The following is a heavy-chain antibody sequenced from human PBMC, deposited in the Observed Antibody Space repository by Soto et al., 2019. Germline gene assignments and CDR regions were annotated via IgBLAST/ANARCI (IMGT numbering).Heavy chain of an antibody. D-gene: IGHD5-18*01. CDR1: GFTFSSYG. CDR3: AKDFAGIQLWS. Sequence: QVQLVESGGGVVQPGRPLRLSCAASGFTFSSYGMHWVRQAPGKGLEWVAVISYDGSNKYYADSVKGRFTISRDNSKNTLYLQMNSLRAEDTAVYYCAKDFAGIQLWSWGQGTLVTVSS. CDR2: ISYDGSNK. J-gene: IGHJ5*02. V-gene: IGHV3-30*18.